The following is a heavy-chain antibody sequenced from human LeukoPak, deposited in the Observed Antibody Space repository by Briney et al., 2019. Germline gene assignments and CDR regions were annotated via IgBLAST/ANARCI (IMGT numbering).Heavy chain of an antibody. D-gene: IGHD2-15*01. CDR3: SRQILSCSGGCYVDD. V-gene: IGHV3-73*01. CDR2: IRNKANSYAT. Sequence: PGGPLRLSCAASGFSFSGSAMHWVRQASGKGLEWVGRIRNKANSYATAYAASVKGRFTISRDDSKNTAYLQMNSLKTEDTAVYYCSRQILSCSGGCYVDDWGQGTLVTVSS. J-gene: IGHJ4*02. CDR1: GFSFSGSA.